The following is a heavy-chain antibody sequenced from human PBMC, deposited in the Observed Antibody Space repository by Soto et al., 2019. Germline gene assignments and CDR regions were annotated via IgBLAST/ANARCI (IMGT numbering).Heavy chain of an antibody. V-gene: IGHV4-30-2*01. D-gene: IGHD1-26*01. Sequence: QLQLQESGSGLVKPSQTLSLTCAVSGGSISSGGYSWSWIRQPPGKGLEWIGYIYHSGSTYYNPSLKSRVTISVDRSKNQFSLKLSSVTAADTAVYYGARVGSGSYFGAFDIWGQGTMVTVSS. CDR3: ARVGSGSYFGAFDI. CDR2: IYHSGST. J-gene: IGHJ3*02. CDR1: GGSISSGGYS.